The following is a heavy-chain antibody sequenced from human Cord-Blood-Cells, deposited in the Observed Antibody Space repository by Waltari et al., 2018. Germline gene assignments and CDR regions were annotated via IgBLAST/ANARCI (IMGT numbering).Heavy chain of an antibody. D-gene: IGHD6-13*01. V-gene: IGHV4-39*01. CDR1: GGSISSSSYY. CDR3: ARFLGIFDY. CDR2: IYYSGST. Sequence: QLQLQESGPGLVKPSEPLSLTCTVSGGSISSSSYYWGWFRQPPGKGLEWIGSIYYSGSTYYNPFLKSRVTISVDTSKNQFSLKLSSVTAADTAVYYCARFLGIFDYWGQGTLVTVSS. J-gene: IGHJ4*02.